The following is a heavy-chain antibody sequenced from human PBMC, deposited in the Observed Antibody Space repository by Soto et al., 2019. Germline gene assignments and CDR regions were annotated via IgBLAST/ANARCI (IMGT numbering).Heavy chain of an antibody. J-gene: IGHJ6*02. V-gene: IGHV4-59*01. Sequence: PSETLSLTCNVSGCSIRSYYWSWVRQPPGKGLEWIGYIYYSGSTNYNPSLKSRVTISVDTSKNQFSLKLSSVTAADTAVYYCARVRIYYYGMDVWGQGTTVTVSS. CDR3: ARVRIYYYGMDV. CDR1: GCSIRSYY. CDR2: IYYSGST.